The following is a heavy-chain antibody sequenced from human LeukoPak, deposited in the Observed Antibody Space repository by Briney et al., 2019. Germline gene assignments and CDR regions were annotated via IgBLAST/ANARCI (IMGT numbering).Heavy chain of an antibody. J-gene: IGHJ5*02. V-gene: IGHV4-59*01. CDR1: GVSTTNYY. CDR2: TSYRGGT. D-gene: IGHD4-23*01. Sequence: PSETLSLTCTVSGVSTTNYYWHWIRQPPGKEREWIAFTSYRGGTKYNPSLKSRATISVDTSENQVSLRVTSMTAADTAVYHCARDSLDYGGWFDTWGQGILVTISS. CDR3: ARDSLDYGGWFDT.